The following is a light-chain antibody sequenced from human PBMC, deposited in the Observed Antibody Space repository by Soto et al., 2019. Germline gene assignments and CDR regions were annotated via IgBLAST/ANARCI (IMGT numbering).Light chain of an antibody. V-gene: IGLV2-14*03. J-gene: IGLJ1*01. CDR3: SSYTSSITLV. CDR2: DVS. Sequence: QSALTQPASVSGSPGQSIAISCTGTSSDVGGYNSVSWYQHHPGKAPKLMIYDVSYRPSGVSDRFSGSKSGNTASLTISGLQAEDEADYYCSSYTSSITLVFGTGTKLTVL. CDR1: SSDVGGYNS.